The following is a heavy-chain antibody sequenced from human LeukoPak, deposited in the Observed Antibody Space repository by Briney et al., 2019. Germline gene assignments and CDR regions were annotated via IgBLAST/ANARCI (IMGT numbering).Heavy chain of an antibody. J-gene: IGHJ4*02. Sequence: SETLFLTCTVSGGSISSSSYYWGWIRQPPGKGLEWIGSIYYRGSTYYNPSLKSRVTISVDTSKNQFSLKLSSVTAADTAVYYCARAVGAKLFDYWGQGTLVTVSS. D-gene: IGHD1-26*01. V-gene: IGHV4-39*07. CDR1: GGSISSSSYY. CDR3: ARAVGAKLFDY. CDR2: IYYRGST.